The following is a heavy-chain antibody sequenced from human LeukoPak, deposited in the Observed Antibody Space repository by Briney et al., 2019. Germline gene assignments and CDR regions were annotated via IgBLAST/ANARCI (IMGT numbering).Heavy chain of an antibody. V-gene: IGHV3-72*01. CDR1: GFSFSSHG. D-gene: IGHD4-17*01. J-gene: IGHJ4*02. CDR2: IRNKANSYTT. Sequence: GGSLRLSCAASGFSFSSHGMHWVRQAPGKGLEWVGRIRNKANSYTTQYAASLKDRFTISRDDSKNSLYLQMNSLKTEDTAVYYCARASVTLPFDCWGQGTLVTVSS. CDR3: ARASVTLPFDC.